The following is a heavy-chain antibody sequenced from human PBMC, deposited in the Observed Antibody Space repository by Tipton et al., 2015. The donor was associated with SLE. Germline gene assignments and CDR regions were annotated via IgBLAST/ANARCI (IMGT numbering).Heavy chain of an antibody. V-gene: IGHV3-23*01. CDR2: ISANGGTYT. CDR3: AKETLDSTSWSVYYYYGMDV. Sequence: SLRLSCAASGFTFDDYAMHWVRQAPGKGLEWVSVISANGGTYTYYADSVKGRFTISRDNSKNTLFLEMNSLRADDTAVYYCAKETLDSTSWSVYYYYGMDVWGQGTTVTVSS. J-gene: IGHJ6*02. D-gene: IGHD6-13*01. CDR1: GFTFDDYA.